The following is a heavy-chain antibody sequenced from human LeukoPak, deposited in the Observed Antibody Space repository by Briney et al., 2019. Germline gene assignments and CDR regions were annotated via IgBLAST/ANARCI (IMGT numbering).Heavy chain of an antibody. D-gene: IGHD2-15*01. CDR1: GDSVSGLY. Sequence: PSEALSLTCSVSGDSVSGLYWNWIRQSPGRGLEWIGNIHYTGSSIYNPSLRSRVTMSIDTSKKQFFLKLTSVTAADTAVYYCVLAPNSNWFDFWGQGTLVTVSS. CDR2: IHYTGSS. V-gene: IGHV4-59*08. J-gene: IGHJ4*02. CDR3: VLAPNSNWFDF.